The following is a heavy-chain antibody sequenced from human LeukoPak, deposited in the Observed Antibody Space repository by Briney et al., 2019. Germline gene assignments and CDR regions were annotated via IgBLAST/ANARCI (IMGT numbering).Heavy chain of an antibody. V-gene: IGHV4-39*07. CDR1: GGSISSSSYY. CDR2: IYYSGSN. Sequence: ETLSLTCTVSGGSISSSSYYWGWIRQPPGRGLEWIGSIYYSGSNYYNPSLRSRVTISVNTSKNQFSLKLSSVTAADTAVYYCARDGGTYYDSSGLEGWGQGTLVTVSS. D-gene: IGHD3-22*01. CDR3: ARDGGTYYDSSGLEG. J-gene: IGHJ4*02.